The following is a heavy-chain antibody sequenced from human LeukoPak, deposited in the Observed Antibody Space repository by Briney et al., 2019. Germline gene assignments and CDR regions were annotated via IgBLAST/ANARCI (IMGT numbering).Heavy chain of an antibody. CDR2: ISGSGDST. Sequence: GGSLRLSCAASGFTFSSYAMSWVRQAPGKGLEWVSAISGSGDSTYYADSVKGRFTISRDSSKNTLYLQMNSLRAEDTAVYYCAKDFRIGYSAHFDYWGQGALVTVSS. V-gene: IGHV3-23*01. CDR1: GFTFSSYA. CDR3: AKDFRIGYSAHFDY. J-gene: IGHJ4*02. D-gene: IGHD2-21*01.